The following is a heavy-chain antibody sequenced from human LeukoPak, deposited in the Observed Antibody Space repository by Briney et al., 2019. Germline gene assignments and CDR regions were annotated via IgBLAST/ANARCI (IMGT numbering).Heavy chain of an antibody. D-gene: IGHD5-18*01. CDR2: IYYSGST. CDR1: GGSISSYY. V-gene: IGHV4-59*01. J-gene: IGHJ5*02. CDR3: AGWIRFSSWFDP. Sequence: SETLSLTCTVSGGSISSYYWSWIRQPPGKGLEWIGYIYYSGSTNYNPSLKSRVTISVDTSKNQFSLKLSSVTAADTAVYYCAGWIRFSSWFDPWGQGTLVTVSS.